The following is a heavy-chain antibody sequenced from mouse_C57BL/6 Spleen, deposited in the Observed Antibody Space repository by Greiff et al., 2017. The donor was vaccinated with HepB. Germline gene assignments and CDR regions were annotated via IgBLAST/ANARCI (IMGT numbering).Heavy chain of an antibody. CDR2: INPNNGGT. J-gene: IGHJ4*01. CDR3: ARERDSSGTGDYAMDY. Sequence: EVQLQQSGPELVKPGASVKIPCKASGYTFTDYNMDWVKQSHGKSLEWIGDINPNNGGTIYNQKFKGKATLTVDKSSSTAYMELRSLTSEDTAVYYCARERDSSGTGDYAMDYWGQGTSVTVSS. D-gene: IGHD3-2*02. CDR1: GYTFTDYN. V-gene: IGHV1-18*01.